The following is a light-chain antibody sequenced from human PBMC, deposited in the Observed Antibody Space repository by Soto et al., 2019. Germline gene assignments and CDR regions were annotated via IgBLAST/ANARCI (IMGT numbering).Light chain of an antibody. J-gene: IGKJ2*01. V-gene: IGKV3-15*01. CDR3: QQYNKWPRT. Sequence: EIVMTQSPATVSVSPGERVTLSCGASQSVSSNLAWYQQKPGQAPRLLIYGASTRATGIPARFSGSGSGTEFTLTISSLQSEDFAVYNCQQYNKWPRTFGQGTKVDIK. CDR1: QSVSSN. CDR2: GAS.